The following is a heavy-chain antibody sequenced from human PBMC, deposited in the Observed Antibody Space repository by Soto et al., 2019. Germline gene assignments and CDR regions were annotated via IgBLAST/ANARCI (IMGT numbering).Heavy chain of an antibody. Sequence: QVQLVQSGAEVQRPGASVKVSCKASGYIFTTYGISWVRQAPGQGLEWMGRISGYNGKTKDAQKFQDRVTMTTNTSTSTAYMELRSLRSDDTAVYYCARNEYCEGGTCYSGWFDPWGQGTLVTVSS. CDR1: GYIFTTYG. D-gene: IGHD2-15*01. J-gene: IGHJ5*02. CDR2: ISGYNGKT. V-gene: IGHV1-18*01. CDR3: ARNEYCEGGTCYSGWFDP.